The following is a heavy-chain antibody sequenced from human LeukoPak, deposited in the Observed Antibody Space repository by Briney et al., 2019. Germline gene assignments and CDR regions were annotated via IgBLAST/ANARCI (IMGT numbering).Heavy chain of an antibody. CDR2: INPNSGGT. V-gene: IGHV1-2*02. CDR3: ARDRGSGGNWFDP. J-gene: IGHJ5*02. Sequence: ASVKVSCKASGYTFTGNYMHWVRQSPGQGLEWMGWINPNSGGTSYAQKFQGRVTMTRDTSISTAYMELSSLRSEDTAVYYCARDRGSGGNWFDPWGQGTLVTVSS. CDR1: GYTFTGNY. D-gene: IGHD3-10*01.